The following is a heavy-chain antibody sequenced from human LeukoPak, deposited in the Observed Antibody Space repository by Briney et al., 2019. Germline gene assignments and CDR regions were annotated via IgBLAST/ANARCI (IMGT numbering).Heavy chain of an antibody. CDR3: ARETIPPRAFDI. D-gene: IGHD3-9*01. V-gene: IGHV4-59*02. CDR2: IYCSGST. J-gene: IGHJ3*02. CDR1: GVSVSSYY. Sequence: SETLTLTCAVSGVSVSSYYWSWIRQAPGKGLEWIWFIYCSGSTIYDASLKGRFTISVDTSKNQFYLKLSTVTAADTAVYYCARETIPPRAFDIWRQGTMVTVSS.